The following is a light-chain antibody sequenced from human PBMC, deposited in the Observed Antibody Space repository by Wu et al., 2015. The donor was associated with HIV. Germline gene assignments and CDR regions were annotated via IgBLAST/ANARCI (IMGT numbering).Light chain of an antibody. CDR3: QHRSTWPLS. CDR1: QKVTSRY. CDR2: GTS. J-gene: IGKJ4*01. Sequence: EIVLTQSPGTLSLSPGERATLSCRASQKVTSRYLAWYQQKPGQAPRLLIYGTSIRATGIPDRFSGSGSGTDFTLTISRLEPEDFAFYYCQHRSTWPLSFGGGTKVDIK. V-gene: IGKV3D-20*02.